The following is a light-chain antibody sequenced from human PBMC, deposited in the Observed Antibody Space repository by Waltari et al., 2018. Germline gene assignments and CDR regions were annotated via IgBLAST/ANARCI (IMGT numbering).Light chain of an antibody. J-gene: IGKJ3*01. V-gene: IGKV1-27*01. CDR1: QGINNY. CDR3: QDYHSAPQFT. CDR2: SAS. Sequence: DIQMTQSPSSLSASVGDRVTITCRASQGINNYLAWYQQKPGKVPKLLIYSASTLQSVVPSRFSGSGSGTDFTLRSSSLQPEDVATYYCQDYHSAPQFTFGPGTKVDIK.